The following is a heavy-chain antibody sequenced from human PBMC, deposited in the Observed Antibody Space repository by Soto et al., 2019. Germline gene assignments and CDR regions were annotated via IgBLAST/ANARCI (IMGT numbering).Heavy chain of an antibody. V-gene: IGHV4-59*11. CDR1: GGSISSHY. Sequence: SETLSLTCTVSGGSISSHYWSWIRQPPGKRLEWIGYVHKSGSTNYNPSLKSRVTTAVDTSKTQFSLKLNSVTAADTAVYYCARDGYIGNYYVDHWNEGILVTVSS. CDR2: VHKSGST. J-gene: IGHJ4*02. D-gene: IGHD5-12*01. CDR3: ARDGYIGNYYVDH.